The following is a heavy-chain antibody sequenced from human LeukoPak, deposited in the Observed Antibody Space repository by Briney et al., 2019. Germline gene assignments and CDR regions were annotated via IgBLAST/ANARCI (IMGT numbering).Heavy chain of an antibody. CDR3: ARDRGDIVVVVAAYFDY. D-gene: IGHD2-15*01. Sequence: GGSLRLSCAASGFTFSSYSMNWVRRAPGKGLEWVSSISSSSSYIYYADSVKGRFTISRDNAKNSLYLQMNSLRDEDTAVYYCARDRGDIVVVVAAYFDYWGQGTLVTVSS. V-gene: IGHV3-21*01. CDR2: ISSSSSYI. CDR1: GFTFSSYS. J-gene: IGHJ4*02.